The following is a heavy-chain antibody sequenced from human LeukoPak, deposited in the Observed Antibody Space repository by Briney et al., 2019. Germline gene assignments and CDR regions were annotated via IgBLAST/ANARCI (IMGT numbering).Heavy chain of an antibody. CDR3: ASGSPYVS. J-gene: IGHJ5*02. CDR1: GFTFTTYW. CDR2: IRYDGSNK. D-gene: IGHD3-10*01. V-gene: IGHV3-30*02. Sequence: GGSLRLSCAASGFTFTTYWMSWVRQAPGKGLEWVAFIRYDGSNKYYADSVKGRFTISRDNSKNTLYLQMNSLRAEDTAVYYCASGSPYVSWGQGTLVTVSS.